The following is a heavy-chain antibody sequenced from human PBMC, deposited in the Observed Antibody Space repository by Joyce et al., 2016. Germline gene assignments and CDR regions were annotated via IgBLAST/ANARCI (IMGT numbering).Heavy chain of an antibody. Sequence: QVQLQQWGAGLLKPSETLSLTCAVYGGSFSGYYWSWIRQPPGKGLGWIGEINHSGSTNYSPSLKSRVTISVDTAKNQFSLKLSSVTAADTAVYYCARSVAVAGTRTSDDSCHMDVWGKGTTVTVSS. CDR1: GGSFSGYY. CDR3: ARSVAVAGTRTSDDSCHMDV. V-gene: IGHV4-34*02. D-gene: IGHD6-19*01. CDR2: INHSGST. J-gene: IGHJ6*03.